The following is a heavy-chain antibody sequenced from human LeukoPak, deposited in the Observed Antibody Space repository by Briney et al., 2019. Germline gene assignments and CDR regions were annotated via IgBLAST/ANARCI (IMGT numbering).Heavy chain of an antibody. D-gene: IGHD6-13*01. CDR2: IYHSGST. CDR1: GGSISSSNW. V-gene: IGHV4-4*02. CDR3: AAGIAALWRFDP. Sequence: TSGTLSLTCAVSGGSISSSNWWSWVRQPPGKGLEWIGEIYHSGSTNYNPSLKSRVTISVDKSKNQFSLKLNSVTAADTAVYYCAAGIAALWRFDPWGQGTLVTVSS. J-gene: IGHJ5*02.